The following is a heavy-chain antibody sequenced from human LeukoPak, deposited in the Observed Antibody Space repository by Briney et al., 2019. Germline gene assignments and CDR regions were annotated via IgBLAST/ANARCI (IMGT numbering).Heavy chain of an antibody. D-gene: IGHD3-10*01. CDR2: IYPGDSDT. J-gene: IGHJ4*02. CDR3: ARQRYYYGSGSSTFDY. CDR1: GYSFTSYW. V-gene: IGHV5-51*01. Sequence: GESLKISCKGSGYSFTSYWIGWVRQMPGKGQEWMGIIYPGDSDTRYSPSFQGQVTISADKSISTAYLQWSSLKASDTAMYYCARQRYYYGSGSSTFDYWGQGTLVTVSS.